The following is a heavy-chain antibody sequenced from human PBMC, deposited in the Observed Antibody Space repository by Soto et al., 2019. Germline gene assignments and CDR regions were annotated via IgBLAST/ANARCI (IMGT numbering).Heavy chain of an antibody. CDR1: GFTLSDFA. CDR2: LSYDGNTK. CDR3: ARDIVAGSYFDY. V-gene: IGHV3-30-3*01. J-gene: IGHJ4*02. Sequence: HVQLVESGGGVVQPGRSLRLSCAVSGFTLSDFAMHWVRQAPGRGLEWVAFLSYDGNTKSYADSVKGRFTISRDTSMNTLFLQMNSLRAEDTAVYYCARDIVAGSYFDYWGQGHLVTVSS. D-gene: IGHD6-19*01.